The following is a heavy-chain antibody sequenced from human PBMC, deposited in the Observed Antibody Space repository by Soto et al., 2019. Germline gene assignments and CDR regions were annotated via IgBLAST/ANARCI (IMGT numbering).Heavy chain of an antibody. D-gene: IGHD5-18*01. V-gene: IGHV3-48*02. Sequence: EVQLVESGGGLVQPGGSLRLSCAASGFTFSSYSMNWVRQAPGKGLEWVSYISSSSSTIYYADSVKGRLTISRDNAKNSLYLQMNSLRDEDTAVYYCASLLGGYSYGPRYYYYGMDVWGQGTTVTVSS. J-gene: IGHJ6*02. CDR2: ISSSSSTI. CDR3: ASLLGGYSYGPRYYYYGMDV. CDR1: GFTFSSYS.